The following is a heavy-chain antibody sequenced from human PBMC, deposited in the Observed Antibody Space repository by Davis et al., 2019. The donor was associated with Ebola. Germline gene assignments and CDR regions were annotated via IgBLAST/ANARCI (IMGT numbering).Heavy chain of an antibody. D-gene: IGHD2-2*01. V-gene: IGHV1-8*01. J-gene: IGHJ6*02. Sequence: AASVKVSCKASGYTFTSYDINWVRQATGQGLEWMGWMNPNSGNTGYAQKFQGRVTMTRNTSISTAYMELSSLRSEDTAVYYCARGGDCSSTSCYVYGMDVWGQGTTVTVSS. CDR1: GYTFTSYD. CDR3: ARGGDCSSTSCYVYGMDV. CDR2: MNPNSGNT.